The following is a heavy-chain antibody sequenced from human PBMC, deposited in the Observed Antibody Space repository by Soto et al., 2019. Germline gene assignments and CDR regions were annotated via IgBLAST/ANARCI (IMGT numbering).Heavy chain of an antibody. D-gene: IGHD2-21*01. CDR2: IKHSGST. CDR3: VRRFGHRVVRLFPKWYYYMDV. CDR1: GGSFSGYY. J-gene: IGHJ6*03. Sequence: QVQLQQWGAGLLKHSETLSLTCAVYGGSFSGYYWSWIRQTPGKGPEWIGEIKHSGSTNYNPSLNRRVTISVDASKNQHSLKLRSVTAADTAVYYCVRRFGHRVVRLFPKWYYYMDVWGKGTTVTVSS. V-gene: IGHV4-34*01.